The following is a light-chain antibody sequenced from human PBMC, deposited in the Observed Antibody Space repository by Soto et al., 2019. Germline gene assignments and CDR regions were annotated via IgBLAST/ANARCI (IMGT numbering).Light chain of an antibody. CDR2: EAY. J-gene: IGLJ2*01. Sequence: QSALTQPASVSGSPGQSITISCTGSSSDIGSYNLVSWYQKEPGKAPKLVIYEAYKRPSGVSARFSGSKSGNTASLTISGLQAEDEADYNCSSYAGSRTYVVFGGGTKLTVL. CDR3: SSYAGSRTYVV. V-gene: IGLV2-23*01. CDR1: SSDIGSYNL.